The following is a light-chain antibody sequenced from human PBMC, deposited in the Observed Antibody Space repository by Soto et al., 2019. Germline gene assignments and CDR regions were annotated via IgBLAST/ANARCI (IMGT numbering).Light chain of an antibody. CDR1: QSVSSSY. J-gene: IGKJ3*01. CDR2: GAS. Sequence: EIVLTQSPGTLSLSPGERATLSCRASQSVSSSYLAWYQQKPGQAPRLLIYGASSRATGIPDRFSGSGSGTYFTLTISRLEPEDFAVYYCQQYGSLFTFGPGTKVEVK. V-gene: IGKV3-20*01. CDR3: QQYGSLFT.